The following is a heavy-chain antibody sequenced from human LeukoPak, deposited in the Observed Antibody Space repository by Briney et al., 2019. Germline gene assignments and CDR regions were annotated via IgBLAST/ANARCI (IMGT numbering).Heavy chain of an antibody. D-gene: IGHD2-15*01. J-gene: IGHJ5*02. CDR2: IYYSGST. Sequence: SSETLSLTCTASGGSISSYYWSWIRQPPGKGLEWIGYIYYSGSTNYNPSLKSRVTISVDTSKNQFSLKLSSVTAADTAVYYCARESCSGGSCYSYLLDPWGQGTLVTVSS. V-gene: IGHV4-59*01. CDR3: ARESCSGGSCYSYLLDP. CDR1: GGSISSYY.